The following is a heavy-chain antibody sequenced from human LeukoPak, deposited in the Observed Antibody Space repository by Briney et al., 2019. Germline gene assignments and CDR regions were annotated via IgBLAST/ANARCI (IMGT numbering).Heavy chain of an antibody. V-gene: IGHV4-39*01. J-gene: IGHJ4*02. Sequence: PSETLSLTCTVSGGSISSSSYYWGWIRQPPGKGLEWIESIYYSGSTYYNPSLKSRVTISVDTSKNQFSLKLSSVTAADTAVYYCARHSPCYDKWGQGTLVTVSS. CDR2: IYYSGST. D-gene: IGHD3-22*01. CDR1: GGSISSSSYY. CDR3: ARHSPCYDK.